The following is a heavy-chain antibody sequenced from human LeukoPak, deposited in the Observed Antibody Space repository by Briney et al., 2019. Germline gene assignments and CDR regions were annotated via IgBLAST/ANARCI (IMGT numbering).Heavy chain of an antibody. CDR1: GFTFSNYW. J-gene: IGHJ5*02. CDR2: IKQDGSEK. D-gene: IGHD6-13*01. Sequence: PGGSLRLSCAASGFTFSNYWMSWVRQAPGKGLEWVANIKQDGSEKYYVDSVKGRFTISRDNAKNSPYLQTNSLRAEDTAVYYCARDRIAAAIFDPWGQGTLVTVSS. V-gene: IGHV3-7*01. CDR3: ARDRIAAAIFDP.